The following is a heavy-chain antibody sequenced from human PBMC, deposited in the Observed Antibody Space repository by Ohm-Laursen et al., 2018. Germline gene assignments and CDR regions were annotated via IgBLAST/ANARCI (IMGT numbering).Heavy chain of an antibody. CDR3: ARVKQWLIYAFDI. D-gene: IGHD6-19*01. Sequence: GTLSLTWAVYGGSFSGYYWSWIRQPPGKGLEWIGEINHSGSTNYNPSLKSRVTISVDTSKNQFSLKLSSVTAADTAVYYCARVKQWLIYAFDIWGQGTMVTVSS. CDR2: INHSGST. J-gene: IGHJ3*02. V-gene: IGHV4-34*01. CDR1: GGSFSGYY.